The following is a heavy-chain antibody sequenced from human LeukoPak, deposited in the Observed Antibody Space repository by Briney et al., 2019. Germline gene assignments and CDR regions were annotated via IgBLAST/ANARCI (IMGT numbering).Heavy chain of an antibody. Sequence: GGSLRLSCTASGFTFGDYAMSWVSQAPGKGLEWVGFIRSKAYGGTTEYAASVKGRFTISRDDSKSIAYLQMNSLKTEDTAVYYCTRVERGYSYGFDYWGQGTLVTVSS. V-gene: IGHV3-49*04. J-gene: IGHJ4*02. D-gene: IGHD5-18*01. CDR1: GFTFGDYA. CDR2: IRSKAYGGTT. CDR3: TRVERGYSYGFDY.